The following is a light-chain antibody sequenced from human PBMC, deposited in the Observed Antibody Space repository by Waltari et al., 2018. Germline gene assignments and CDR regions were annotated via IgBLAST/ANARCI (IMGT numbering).Light chain of an antibody. CDR3: SSYTSSSTLV. Sequence: QSALTQPPSVSGSLGQSVTISCTGTRSDVGGYNRVSWYQQPPGTAPKLIIYEVSDRPSGVPDRFSGSKSDNTASLTISGLQAEDEADYYCSSYTSSSTLVFGGGTKLTVL. CDR2: EVS. CDR1: RSDVGGYNR. V-gene: IGLV2-18*02. J-gene: IGLJ2*01.